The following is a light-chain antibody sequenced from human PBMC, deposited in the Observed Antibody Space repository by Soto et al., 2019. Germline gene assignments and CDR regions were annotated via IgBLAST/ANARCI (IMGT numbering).Light chain of an antibody. J-gene: IGLJ2*01. V-gene: IGLV2-8*01. CDR1: SSDVGVYNY. CDR2: EVN. CDR3: SSYAGSNNVL. Sequence: QSALTQPPSASGSPGQSVTISCSGTSSDVGVYNYVSWYQQHPDKAPKLMIYEVNKRPSGVPDRFSGSKSGNTASLTVSGLQADDEADYYCSSYAGSNNVLFGGGTKVTVL.